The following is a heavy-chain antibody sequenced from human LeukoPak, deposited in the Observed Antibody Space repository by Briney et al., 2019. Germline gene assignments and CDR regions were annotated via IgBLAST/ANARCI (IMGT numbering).Heavy chain of an antibody. CDR2: IYHSGSP. CDR1: GGSISSSNW. V-gene: IGHV4-4*02. Sequence: PSETLSLTCAVSGGSISSSNWWSWVRQPPGKGLEWSGEIYHSGSPNYNPSLTSRVTISVDKSKNQFSLKLSSVTAADTAVYYCARLLTTVTPYNWFDPWGQGTLVTVSS. CDR3: ARLLTTVTPYNWFDP. J-gene: IGHJ5*02. D-gene: IGHD4-17*01.